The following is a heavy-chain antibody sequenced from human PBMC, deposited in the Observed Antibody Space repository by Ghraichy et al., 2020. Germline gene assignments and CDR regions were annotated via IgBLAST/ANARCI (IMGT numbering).Heavy chain of an antibody. V-gene: IGHV3-7*01. J-gene: IGHJ6*02. CDR3: ARDPVCTDGVCYGSGMDV. CDR1: GFTFSTYW. CDR2: IKQDGSEK. D-gene: IGHD2-8*01. Sequence: GESLNISCAASGFTFSTYWMSWVRQAPGKGLEWVANIKQDGSEKYYVDSVKGRFTISRDNAKNSLYLQMHSLRAEDTAVYYCARDPVCTDGVCYGSGMDVWGQGTTVTVSS.